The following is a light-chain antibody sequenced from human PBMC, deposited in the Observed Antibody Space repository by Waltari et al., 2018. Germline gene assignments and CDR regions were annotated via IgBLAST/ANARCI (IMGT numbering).Light chain of an antibody. CDR2: DNN. CDR1: ISNIGNYD. Sequence: QSVLTQPPSVSAAPGQKVTISCSGSISNIGNYDVFWYPQLPGAAPKLLIYDNNKRPSGIPDRFSASKSGTSATLGITGLQIGDEADYYCATWDNSMSEVVFGGGTKLTVL. CDR3: ATWDNSMSEVV. J-gene: IGLJ2*01. V-gene: IGLV1-51*01.